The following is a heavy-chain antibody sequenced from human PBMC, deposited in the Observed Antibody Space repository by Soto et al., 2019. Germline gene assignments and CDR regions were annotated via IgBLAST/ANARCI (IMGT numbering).Heavy chain of an antibody. V-gene: IGHV4-34*01. J-gene: IGHJ4*02. CDR3: ARVSKSITIFGVVTHKFDY. D-gene: IGHD3-3*01. CDR1: GGSFSGYY. Sequence: SETLSLTCAVYGGSFSGYYWSWIRQPPGKGLEWIGEINHSGSTNYNPSLKSRVTISVDTSKNQFSLKLSSVTAADTAVYYCARVSKSITIFGVVTHKFDYWGQGTLVTVSS. CDR2: INHSGST.